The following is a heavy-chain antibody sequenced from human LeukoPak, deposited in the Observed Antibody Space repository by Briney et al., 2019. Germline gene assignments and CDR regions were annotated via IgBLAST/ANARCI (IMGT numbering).Heavy chain of an antibody. CDR3: ARGMYSSSWFFDY. CDR1: GGSISSYY. Sequence: SETLSLTCTVSGGSISSYYWSWIRQPPGKGLEWIGYIYYSGSNNYNPSLKSRVTISVDPSKSQFSLKLSSVTAADTAVYYCARGMYSSSWFFDYWGQGTLVTVSS. V-gene: IGHV4-59*01. J-gene: IGHJ4*02. CDR2: IYYSGSN. D-gene: IGHD6-13*01.